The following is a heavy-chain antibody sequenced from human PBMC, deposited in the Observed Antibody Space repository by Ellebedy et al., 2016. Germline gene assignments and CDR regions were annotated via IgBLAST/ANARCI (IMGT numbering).Heavy chain of an antibody. CDR2: IYYSGST. J-gene: IGHJ4*02. V-gene: IGHV4-38-2*02. CDR3: ATRIAAAGTFGY. CDR1: GYSISSDYY. Sequence: SETLSLTCTVSGYSISSDYYWGCIRQPPGKGLEWIGSIYYSGSTYYNPSLKSRVTISVDTSKNQFSRKLSSVTAADTAVYYCATRIAAAGTFGYWGQGTLVTVSS. D-gene: IGHD6-13*01.